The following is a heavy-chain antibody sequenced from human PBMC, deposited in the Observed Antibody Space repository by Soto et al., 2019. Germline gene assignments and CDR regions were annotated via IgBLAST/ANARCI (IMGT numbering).Heavy chain of an antibody. Sequence: QVQLVESGGGVVQPGRSLRLSCAASGFTFSSYGMHWVRQAPGKGLEWVAVIWYDGSNKYYADSVKGRFTISRDNSKNTLYLQLNSLRAEDRAVYYCARETVQYGDYVDAFDIWGQGTMVTVSS. V-gene: IGHV3-33*01. J-gene: IGHJ3*02. CDR1: GFTFSSYG. D-gene: IGHD4-17*01. CDR3: ARETVQYGDYVDAFDI. CDR2: IWYDGSNK.